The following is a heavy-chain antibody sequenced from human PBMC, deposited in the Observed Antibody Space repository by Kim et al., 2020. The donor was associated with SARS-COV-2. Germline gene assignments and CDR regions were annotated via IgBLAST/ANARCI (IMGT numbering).Heavy chain of an antibody. Sequence: GESLKISCKGSGYSFTSYWISWVRQMPGKGLEWMGRIDPSDSYTNYSPSFQGHVTISADKSISTAYLQWSSLKASDTAMYYCARLLKYGGKGGDAFDIWGQGTMVTVSS. CDR3: ARLLKYGGKGGDAFDI. V-gene: IGHV5-10-1*01. CDR2: IDPSDSYT. J-gene: IGHJ3*02. D-gene: IGHD2-15*01. CDR1: GYSFTSYW.